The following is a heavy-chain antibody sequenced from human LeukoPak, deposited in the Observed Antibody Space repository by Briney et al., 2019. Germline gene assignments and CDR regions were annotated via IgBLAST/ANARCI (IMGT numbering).Heavy chain of an antibody. D-gene: IGHD6-19*01. CDR1: GGSFSGYY. V-gene: IGHV4-34*01. J-gene: IGHJ6*03. Sequence: PSETLSLTCAVYGGSFSGYYWSWIRQPPGKGLEWIGEINHSGSTNYNPSLKSRVTISVDTSKNQFSLKLSSVTAADTAVYYCARVRGLVHYYYYYYYMDVWGKGTTVTVSS. CDR3: ARVRGLVHYYYYYYYMDV. CDR2: INHSGST.